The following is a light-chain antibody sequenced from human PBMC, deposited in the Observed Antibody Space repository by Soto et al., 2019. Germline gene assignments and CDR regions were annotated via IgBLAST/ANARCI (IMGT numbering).Light chain of an antibody. CDR3: QQYHTWPIT. CDR1: QGISRK. J-gene: IGKJ4*01. CDR2: DAS. Sequence: IVMTQSQATLSVAAGERVTFSCSASQGISRKVAWYQHKPGQAPRLLISDASTGATGIPARFSGSGSGTEFTLTISSMQSEDCAIYYCQQYHTWPITFGGGTKVDIK. V-gene: IGKV3-15*01.